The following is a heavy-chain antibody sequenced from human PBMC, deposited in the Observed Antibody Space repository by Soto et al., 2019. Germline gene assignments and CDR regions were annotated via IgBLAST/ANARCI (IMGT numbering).Heavy chain of an antibody. Sequence: QVQLVQSGAEVKKPGASVKVSCKASGYTFTSYGISWVRQAPGQGLEWMGWISAYNGNTNYAQKLQGRVTMTTDTSTSTAYMEVRSLRSDDTAVYYCATVGYCISTSCYSGPYYYYGMDVWGQGTTVTVSS. J-gene: IGHJ6*02. D-gene: IGHD2-2*02. CDR3: ATVGYCISTSCYSGPYYYYGMDV. CDR1: GYTFTSYG. V-gene: IGHV1-18*01. CDR2: ISAYNGNT.